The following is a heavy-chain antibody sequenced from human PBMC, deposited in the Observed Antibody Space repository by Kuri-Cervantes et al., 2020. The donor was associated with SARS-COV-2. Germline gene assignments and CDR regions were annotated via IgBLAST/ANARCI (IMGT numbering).Heavy chain of an antibody. Sequence: SVKVSCKASGGTFSNFAISWVRQAPGQGLEWMGGIIPVFGTTNNAQRLQGRVTISADEARSTVYMELSSLTFEDTAIYYWARSTPFRRLVVISQGGAFDIWGQRTIVTVSS. D-gene: IGHD3-22*01. CDR1: GGTFSNFA. J-gene: IGHJ3*02. CDR3: ARSTPFRRLVVISQGGAFDI. CDR2: IIPVFGTT. V-gene: IGHV1-69*13.